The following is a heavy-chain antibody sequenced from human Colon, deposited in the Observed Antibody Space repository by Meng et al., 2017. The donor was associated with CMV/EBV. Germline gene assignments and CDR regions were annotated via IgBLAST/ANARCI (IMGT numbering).Heavy chain of an antibody. J-gene: IGHJ5*02. V-gene: IGHV3-11*01. CDR3: ARELNVVVGLRWFDP. Sequence: SEFTFRDYYMSWIRQAPGKGLEWVSYISSSGTTIYYTDSVKGRFTISRDNAKNSLHLQMDSLRAEDTAVYYCARELNVVVGLRWFDPWGPGTLVTVSS. D-gene: IGHD1-26*01. CDR2: ISSSGTTI. CDR1: EFTFRDYY.